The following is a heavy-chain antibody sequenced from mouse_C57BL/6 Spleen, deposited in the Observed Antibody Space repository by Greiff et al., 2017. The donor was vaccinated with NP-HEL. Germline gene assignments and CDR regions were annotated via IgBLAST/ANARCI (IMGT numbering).Heavy chain of an antibody. J-gene: IGHJ2*01. D-gene: IGHD1-1*01. Sequence: VQLQQSGAELARPGASVKLSCKASGYTFTRYGISWVKQRTGQGLEWIGEIYPRSGNTYYTEKFKGTATLTADKSSSTAYMELRSLTSEDSAVYFCATAEDYSSSSLYYCDYWGQGTTLTVSS. CDR1: GYTFTRYG. V-gene: IGHV1-81*01. CDR3: ATAEDYSSSSLYYCDY. CDR2: IYPRSGNT.